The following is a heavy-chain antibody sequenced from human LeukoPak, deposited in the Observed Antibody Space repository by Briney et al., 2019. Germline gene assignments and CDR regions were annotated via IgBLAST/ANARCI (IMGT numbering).Heavy chain of an antibody. CDR3: ARGGNFEGSYYYYYYMDV. CDR2: ISYGGSNT. CDR1: GFTFSSYD. V-gene: IGHV3-30-3*01. J-gene: IGHJ6*03. Sequence: GGSLRLSCAASGFTFSSYDIHWVRQAPGKGLEWVAVISYGGSNTYYAESVKARFTISRDNSKNTLYLQMNSLRAEDTAVYYCARGGNFEGSYYYYYYMDVWGKGTTVTVSS. D-gene: IGHD4-23*01.